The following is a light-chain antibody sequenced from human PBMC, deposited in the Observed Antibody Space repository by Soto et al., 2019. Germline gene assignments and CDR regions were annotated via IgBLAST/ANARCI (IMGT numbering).Light chain of an antibody. J-gene: IGLJ1*01. CDR3: SSHTSTRTLYV. CDR2: EVS. V-gene: IGLV2-14*01. Sequence: QSALTQPASVPGSPGQSITISCTGGSSDVGGYEYVSWYQHHPGKAPKLIIYEVSHRPSGVSDRFSASKFGNTASLTISGLQAEDDADYYCSSHTSTRTLYVFATGTKVTVL. CDR1: SSDVGGYEY.